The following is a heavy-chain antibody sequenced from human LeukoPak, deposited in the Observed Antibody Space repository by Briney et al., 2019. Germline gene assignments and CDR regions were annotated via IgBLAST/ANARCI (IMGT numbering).Heavy chain of an antibody. J-gene: IGHJ3*02. CDR3: ARMGSGYPGDAFDI. D-gene: IGHD3-22*01. V-gene: IGHV4-31*03. Sequence: PSETLSLTCTVSGGSISSGGYYWSWIRQHPGKGLEWIGYIYYSGSTYYNPSLKSRVTISVDTSKNQFSLKLSSVTAADTAAYYCARMGSGYPGDAFDIWGQGTMVTVSS. CDR2: IYYSGST. CDR1: GGSISSGGYY.